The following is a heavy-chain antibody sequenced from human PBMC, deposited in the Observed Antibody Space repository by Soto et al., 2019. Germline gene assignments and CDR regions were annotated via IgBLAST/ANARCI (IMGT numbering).Heavy chain of an antibody. CDR2: VNPSGGSP. V-gene: IGHV1-46*01. J-gene: IGHJ1*01. CDR3: AREENCSDGICYSEYFQR. D-gene: IGHD2-15*01. CDR1: GYIFTAYS. Sequence: QVQLVQSGAEVKKPGASVKVSCKASGYIFTAYSMHWVRQAPGQGLEWMGVVNPSGGSPNYAQKFQGRITMTGDTSSSTVYMDLSYLPSEDTAVYYCAREENCSDGICYSEYFQRWGQGALVTVSS.